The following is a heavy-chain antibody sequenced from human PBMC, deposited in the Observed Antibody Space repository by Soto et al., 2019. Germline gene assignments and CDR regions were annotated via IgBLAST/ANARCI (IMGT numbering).Heavy chain of an antibody. V-gene: IGHV4-59*01. CDR1: GGSITSDW. D-gene: IGHD1-26*01. CDR2: IYYGAYT. J-gene: IGHJ5*02. Sequence: SETLSLTCSVSGGSITSDWWSWIRQPPGKGLEWIGYIYYGAYTNYNRILKSRLTSSRDTSKNQVSLKLNSVTPADTAVYYCARWDSNWFGPWGQGVLVTVSS. CDR3: ARWDSNWFGP.